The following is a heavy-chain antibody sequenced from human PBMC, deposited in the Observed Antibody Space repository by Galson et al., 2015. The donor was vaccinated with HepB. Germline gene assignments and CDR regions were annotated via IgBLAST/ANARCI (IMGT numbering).Heavy chain of an antibody. V-gene: IGHV3-9*01. CDR1: GFTFDDYA. CDR2: ISWNSGSI. CDR3: AKDRAHDSCGSTDY. Sequence: SLRLSCAASGFTFDDYAMHWVRQAPGKGLEWVAGISWNSGSIGYADSVKGRFTISRDNAKNSLHLQMNSLRAEDTALYYCAKDRAHDSCGSTDYWGQGTLVTASS. D-gene: IGHD3-22*01. J-gene: IGHJ4*02.